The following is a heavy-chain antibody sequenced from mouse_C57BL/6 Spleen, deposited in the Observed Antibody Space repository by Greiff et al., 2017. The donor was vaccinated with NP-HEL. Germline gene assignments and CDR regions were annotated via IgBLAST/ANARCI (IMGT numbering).Heavy chain of an antibody. CDR1: GFTFSSYA. D-gene: IGHD4-1*02. CDR2: ISSGGDYI. Sequence: EVHLVESGEGLVKPGGSLKLSCAASGFTFSSYAMSWVRQTPEKRLEWVAYISSGGDYIYYADTVKGRFTISRDNARNTLYLQMSSLKSEDTAMYYCTRDPTGSYYYAMDYWGQGTSVTVSS. J-gene: IGHJ4*01. CDR3: TRDPTGSYYYAMDY. V-gene: IGHV5-9-1*02.